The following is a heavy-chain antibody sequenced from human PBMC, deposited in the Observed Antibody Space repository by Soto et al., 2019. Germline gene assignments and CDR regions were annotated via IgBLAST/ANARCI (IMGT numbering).Heavy chain of an antibody. CDR3: AKDLGSSWYGNWFDP. V-gene: IGHV3-23*01. CDR1: GFTFSSYA. J-gene: IGHJ5*02. Sequence: GSLRLSCAASGFTFSSYAMSWVRQAPGKGLEWVSAISGSGGSTYYADSVKGRFTISRDNSKNTLYLQMNSLRAEDTAVYYCAKDLGSSWYGNWFDPWGQGTLVTVSS. D-gene: IGHD6-13*01. CDR2: ISGSGGST.